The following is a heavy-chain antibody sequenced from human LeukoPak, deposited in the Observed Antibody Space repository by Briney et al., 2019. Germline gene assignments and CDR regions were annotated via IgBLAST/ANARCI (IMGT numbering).Heavy chain of an antibody. Sequence: PGGSLRLSCTASGFTFGDYAMSWFRQAPGKGLEWVGFIRSKAYGGTTEYAASVKGRFTISRDDSKSIAYPQMNSLKTEDTAVYYCTRVHYSSSIWGDYWGQGTLVTVSS. CDR3: TRVHYSSSIWGDY. J-gene: IGHJ4*02. V-gene: IGHV3-49*03. D-gene: IGHD6-13*01. CDR2: IRSKAYGGTT. CDR1: GFTFGDYA.